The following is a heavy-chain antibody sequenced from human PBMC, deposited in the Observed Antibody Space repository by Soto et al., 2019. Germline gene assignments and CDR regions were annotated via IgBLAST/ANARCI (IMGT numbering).Heavy chain of an antibody. D-gene: IGHD3-16*02. V-gene: IGHV3-66*01. CDR3: ARVRPYDYVWGSYRPFDY. CDR1: GFTVSSNY. J-gene: IGHJ4*02. CDR2: IYSGGST. Sequence: PGGSLRLSCAASGFTVSSNYMSWVRQAPGKGLEWVSVIYSGGSTYYADSVKGRLTISRDNSKNTLYLQMNSLRAEDTAVYYCARVRPYDYVWGSYRPFDYWGQGTLVTVSS.